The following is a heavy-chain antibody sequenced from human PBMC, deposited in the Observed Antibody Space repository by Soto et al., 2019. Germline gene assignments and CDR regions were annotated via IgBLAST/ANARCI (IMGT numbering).Heavy chain of an antibody. V-gene: IGHV3-23*01. Sequence: GGSLRLSCAASGFTFSNYAMSWVRQTPEKGLEWVSAIIGSGGSTYYADSVKGRFTISRDNSKNTLYLQMDSLRAEDTAVYYCAKYVRWCDYWGQGTLVTVSS. J-gene: IGHJ4*02. CDR2: IIGSGGST. CDR3: AKYVRWCDY. CDR1: GFTFSNYA. D-gene: IGHD2-21*01.